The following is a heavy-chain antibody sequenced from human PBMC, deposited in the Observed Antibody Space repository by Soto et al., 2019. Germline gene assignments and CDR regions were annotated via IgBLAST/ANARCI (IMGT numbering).Heavy chain of an antibody. V-gene: IGHV1-18*04. D-gene: IGHD5-12*01. J-gene: IGHJ4*02. CDR1: GYTFTSYG. Sequence: GASVKVSCKASGYTFTSYGISWVRQAPGQGLEWMGWISAYNGNTNYGQKLQGRVTMTTDTSTSTAYMELRSLRSDDTAVYYCARDKGWLQSRLGSYWGQGTLVTVSS. CDR2: ISAYNGNT. CDR3: ARDKGWLQSRLGSY.